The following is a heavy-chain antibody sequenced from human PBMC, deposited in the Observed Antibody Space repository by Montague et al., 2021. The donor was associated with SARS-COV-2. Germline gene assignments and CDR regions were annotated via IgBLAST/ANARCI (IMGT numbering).Heavy chain of an antibody. J-gene: IGHJ4*02. CDR2: IYTSGST. CDR1: GGSISSGSYY. V-gene: IGHV4-61*02. CDR3: ARGFDY. Sequence: TLSLTCTVSGGSISSGSYYWSWIRQPAGKGLEWIGRIYTSGSTNYTPSLKSRVTISVDTSKNQFSLKLSSVTAADTAVYYCARGFDYWGQGTLVTVSS.